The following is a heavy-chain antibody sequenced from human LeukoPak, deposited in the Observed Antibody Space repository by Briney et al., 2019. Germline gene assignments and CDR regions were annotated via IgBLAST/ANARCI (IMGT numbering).Heavy chain of an antibody. CDR2: IYYSGST. CDR1: GGSISSYY. J-gene: IGHJ4*02. D-gene: IGHD6-19*01. V-gene: IGHV4-39*01. CDR3: ARQVEQWLVRY. Sequence: SETLSLTCTVSGGSISSYYWSWIRQPPGKGLEWIGSIYYSGSTYYNPSLKSRVTISVDTSKNQFSLKLSSVTAADTAVYYCARQVEQWLVRYWGQGTLVTVSS.